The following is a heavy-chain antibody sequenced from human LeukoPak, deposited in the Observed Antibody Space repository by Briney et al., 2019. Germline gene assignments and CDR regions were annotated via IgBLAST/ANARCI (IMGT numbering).Heavy chain of an antibody. CDR1: GFMFSSYW. Sequence: GGSLRLSCAASGFMFSSYWMSWVRQAPGKGLEWVANMKQDGSEKYYVDSVKGRFTISRDNAKNSLYLQMNSLRAEDTAVYYCASSFGDSSGYYSDYWGQGTLVTVSS. CDR2: MKQDGSEK. D-gene: IGHD3-22*01. J-gene: IGHJ4*02. V-gene: IGHV3-7*01. CDR3: ASSFGDSSGYYSDY.